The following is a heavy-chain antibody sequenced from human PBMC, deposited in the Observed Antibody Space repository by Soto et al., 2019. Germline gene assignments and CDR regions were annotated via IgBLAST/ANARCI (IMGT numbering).Heavy chain of an antibody. CDR2: IKFDGSEK. Sequence: PGGSLRLSCVASGFSFSDYWMSWVRQAPGKGPEWVANIKFDGSEKQYVDSVRGRFSISRDNFRNSLFLQMNSLRAGDTAIYYCVKDGGYCSSATCYSPRNHYFDSWGQ. CDR1: GFSFSDYW. J-gene: IGHJ4*02. D-gene: IGHD2-2*01. CDR3: VKDGGYCSSATCYSPRNHYFDS. V-gene: IGHV3-7*03.